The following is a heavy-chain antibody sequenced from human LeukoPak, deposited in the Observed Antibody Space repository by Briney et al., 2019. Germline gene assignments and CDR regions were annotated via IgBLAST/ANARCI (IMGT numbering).Heavy chain of an antibody. CDR2: TSGSDGTT. J-gene: IGHJ6*03. CDR3: AKGNPYGWGQGYMDV. V-gene: IGHV3-23*01. CDR1: GFTFSSYA. D-gene: IGHD1-14*01. Sequence: PGGSLRLSCAASGFTFSSYAMSWVRQAPGKGLDWVSATSGSDGTTYYADSVKGRFTISRDNSKNTLYLQMNSLRAEDTAVYYCAKGNPYGWGQGYMDVWGKGTTVTVSS.